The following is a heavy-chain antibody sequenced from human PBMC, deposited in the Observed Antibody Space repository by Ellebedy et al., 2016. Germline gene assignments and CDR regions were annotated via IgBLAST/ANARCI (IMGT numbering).Heavy chain of an antibody. V-gene: IGHV3-23*01. CDR3: ANPGGMVVGDSYIDV. J-gene: IGHJ6*03. CDR2: ILASGVGT. CDR1: GFPFSSHA. D-gene: IGHD2-15*01. Sequence: GGSLRLSCAASGFPFSSHAMSWVRQAPGRGPEWVSGILASGVGTYYADSVKGRFTISRDNSRNSLYLQMRSLSADDTAVYYCANPGGMVVGDSYIDVWGKGTTVVVSS.